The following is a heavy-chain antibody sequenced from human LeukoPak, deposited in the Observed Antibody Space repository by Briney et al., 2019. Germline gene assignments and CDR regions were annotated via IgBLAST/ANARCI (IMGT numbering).Heavy chain of an antibody. V-gene: IGHV1-46*01. CDR3: ARTAPYGDYWYYYYGMDV. D-gene: IGHD4-17*01. Sequence: ASVKVSCKASGYTFTSYYMHWVRQAPGQGLEWMGIINPSGGSTSYAQKFQRRVTMTRDTSTSTVHMELSSLRSEDTAVYYCARTAPYGDYWYYYYGMDVWGQGTTVTVSS. CDR1: GYTFTSYY. J-gene: IGHJ6*02. CDR2: INPSGGST.